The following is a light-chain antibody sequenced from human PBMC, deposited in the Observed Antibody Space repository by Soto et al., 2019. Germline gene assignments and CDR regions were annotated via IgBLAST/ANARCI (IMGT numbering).Light chain of an antibody. J-gene: IGKJ1*01. CDR2: KAS. CDR1: QTISSW. CDR3: QHYNSYSEA. Sequence: DIQMTQPPSTLSGSVGDRVTITCRASQTISSWVAWYQQKPGKAPKLLIYKASTLKSGVPSRFSGSGSGTEFTLTISSLQPDDFAPYYCQHYNSYSEAFGQGTKVELK. V-gene: IGKV1-5*03.